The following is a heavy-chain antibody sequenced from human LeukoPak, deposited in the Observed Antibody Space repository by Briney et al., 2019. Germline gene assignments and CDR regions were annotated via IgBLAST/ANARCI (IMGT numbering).Heavy chain of an antibody. J-gene: IGHJ5*02. CDR3: AQQWLGGENWFDP. D-gene: IGHD6-19*01. Sequence: ASVKVSCKASGYTFTGYYMHCVRQAPGQGLEWMGWINPNSGGTNYAQKFQGRVTMTRDTSISTAYMELSKLRSDDTAVYYCAQQWLGGENWFDPWGQGTLVTVFS. CDR2: INPNSGGT. CDR1: GYTFTGYY. V-gene: IGHV1-2*02.